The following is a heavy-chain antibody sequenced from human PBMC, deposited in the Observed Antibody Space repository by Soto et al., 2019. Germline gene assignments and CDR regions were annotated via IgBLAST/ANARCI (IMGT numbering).Heavy chain of an antibody. D-gene: IGHD3-3*01. Sequence: PSETLSLTCTVSGGSISSGDYYWSWIRQPPGKGLEWIGYIYYSGSTYYNPSLKSRVTISVDTAKNQFSLKLSSVTAADTAVYYCASVLGNDFWSGYPDDYWGQGTLVTVSS. CDR1: GGSISSGDYY. CDR3: ASVLGNDFWSGYPDDY. CDR2: IYYSGST. V-gene: IGHV4-30-4*08. J-gene: IGHJ4*02.